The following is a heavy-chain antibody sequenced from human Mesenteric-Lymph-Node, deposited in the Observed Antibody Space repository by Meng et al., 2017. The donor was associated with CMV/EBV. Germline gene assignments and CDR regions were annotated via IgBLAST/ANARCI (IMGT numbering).Heavy chain of an antibody. Sequence: YTFTNYAMNWVRQAPGQGLEWMGWINTKTGEPTYAQGFTGRFVFSLDTSVSTSFLHISGLKPEDTAIYFCARGKLLWFGESVDWFDSWGHGTLVTVSS. CDR1: YTFTNYA. D-gene: IGHD3-10*01. J-gene: IGHJ5*01. V-gene: IGHV7-4-1*02. CDR3: ARGKLLWFGESVDWFDS. CDR2: INTKTGEP.